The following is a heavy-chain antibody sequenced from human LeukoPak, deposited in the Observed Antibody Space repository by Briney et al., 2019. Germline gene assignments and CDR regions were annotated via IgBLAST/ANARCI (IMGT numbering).Heavy chain of an antibody. Sequence: PSETLSLTCTVSGGSISSSGYYWGWIRQPPGEGLEWIGIIYYSGSTYYNPSLKSRVTLSVDASKNQFSLKLSSVTAADTAVYYCARVRGYHFDYRGQGTLVTVSS. CDR1: GGSISSSGYY. CDR2: IYYSGST. J-gene: IGHJ4*02. V-gene: IGHV4-39*01. D-gene: IGHD5-18*01. CDR3: ARVRGYHFDY.